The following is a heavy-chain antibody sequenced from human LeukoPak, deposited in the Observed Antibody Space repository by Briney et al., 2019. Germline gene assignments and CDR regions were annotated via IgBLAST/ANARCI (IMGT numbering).Heavy chain of an antibody. CDR3: ATARRDDYNFIGDY. CDR2: ISNAGSTI. CDR1: GVASFSTYE. V-gene: IGHV3-48*03. J-gene: IGHJ4*02. Sequence: GGSLRLSCAPSGVASFSTYEMMWVRQAPGKGLDWVSYISNAGSTISYADSVKGRLTISRGTTKKSRYFQVNNVETQDLSVYYWATARRDDYNFIGDYWGRGTLVTVSS. D-gene: IGHD5-24*01.